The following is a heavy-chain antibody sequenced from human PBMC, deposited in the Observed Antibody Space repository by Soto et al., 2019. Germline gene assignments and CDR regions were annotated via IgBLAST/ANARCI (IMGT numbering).Heavy chain of an antibody. CDR3: AHREGFGEFDS. Sequence: QITLKESGPTLVKPTQTLTLTCTFSGFSLTTSGVGVGWIRQPPGKVLEWLALIYWDDDKSYSPSLKSRLTFTKDTPRNQVVLTMTTMDPVDTASYFCAHREGFGEFDSWGQGTLVTVSS. D-gene: IGHD3-10*01. J-gene: IGHJ5*01. CDR2: IYWDDDK. CDR1: GFSLTTSGVG. V-gene: IGHV2-5*02.